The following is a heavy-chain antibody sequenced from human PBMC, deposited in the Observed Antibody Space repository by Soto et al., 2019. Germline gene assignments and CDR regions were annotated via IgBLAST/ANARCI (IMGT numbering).Heavy chain of an antibody. J-gene: IGHJ5*02. Sequence: QVQLQESGPGLVKPSETLSLTCTVSGGSISAHYWSWIRQPPGKGLEWIGYIYYTGTANYNPSLKSRVTMSVDTSKTQFSLRLSSVTAADTAVYYCARDQLHWFDPWGQGTLVTVSS. CDR2: IYYTGTA. V-gene: IGHV4-59*11. CDR3: ARDQLHWFDP. D-gene: IGHD1-26*01. CDR1: GGSISAHY.